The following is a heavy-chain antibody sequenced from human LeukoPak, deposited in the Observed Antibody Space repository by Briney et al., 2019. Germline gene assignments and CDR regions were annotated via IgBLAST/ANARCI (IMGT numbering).Heavy chain of an antibody. J-gene: IGHJ4*02. CDR1: GFSFSDFY. D-gene: IGHD5-24*01. CDR2: IGVGSSSTK. V-gene: IGHV3-48*02. Sequence: GGSLRLSCAASGFSFSDFYMNWVRRAPGRGLEWVSFIGVGSSSTKYYADSVKGRFTISRDNAKNSLYLQMSSLRDEDTAVYYCTRVGYIDEGIDYWGQGTLVTVSS. CDR3: TRVGYIDEGIDY.